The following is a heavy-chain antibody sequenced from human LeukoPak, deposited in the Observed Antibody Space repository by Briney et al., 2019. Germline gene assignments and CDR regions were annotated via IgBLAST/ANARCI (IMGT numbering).Heavy chain of an antibody. CDR2: ISSSSSYI. V-gene: IGHV3-21*01. CDR3: ARDPGAYSSSPIDY. CDR1: GFTFSSFT. D-gene: IGHD6-6*01. Sequence: GGSLRLSCAASGFTFSSFTMNWVRQAPGKGLEWVSSISSSSSYIYSADSVKGRFTISRDNARNSLYLRMNSLRAEDTAVYYCARDPGAYSSSPIDYWRQGTLVTVSS. J-gene: IGHJ4*02.